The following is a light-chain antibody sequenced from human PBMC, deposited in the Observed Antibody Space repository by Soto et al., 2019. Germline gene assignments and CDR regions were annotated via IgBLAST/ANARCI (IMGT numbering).Light chain of an antibody. V-gene: IGLV2-14*01. Sequence: QSALTQPASVSGSPGQSITISCTGTSSDVGGYKYVSWYQQHPGTAPKLMIYEVSNRPSGVSNRFSGSKSGNTASLTISGLRAEDEADYYCSSYTSTSTLVFGTGTKVTVL. CDR3: SSYTSTSTLV. J-gene: IGLJ1*01. CDR1: SSDVGGYKY. CDR2: EVS.